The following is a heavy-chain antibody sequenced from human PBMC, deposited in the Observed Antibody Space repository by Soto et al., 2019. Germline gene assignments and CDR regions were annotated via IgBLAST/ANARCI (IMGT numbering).Heavy chain of an antibody. CDR2: ISNHGGST. CDR3: GSSDSQGAIDY. CDR1: GFTFSSFA. V-gene: IGHV3-64D*06. D-gene: IGHD5-18*01. Sequence: LRLSCSASGFTFSSFAMHWVRQAPDKGLHYVSAISNHGGSTYYADSVKGRFTMSRDNSKSTLFLQMSSLRVEDTAVYYCGSSDSQGAIDYWGQGTLVTVSS. J-gene: IGHJ4*02.